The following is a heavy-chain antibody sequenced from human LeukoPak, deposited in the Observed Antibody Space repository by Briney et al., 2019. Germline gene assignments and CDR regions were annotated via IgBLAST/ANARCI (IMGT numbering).Heavy chain of an antibody. CDR3: FLRYFDWLGFDY. J-gene: IGHJ4*02. CDR1: GGTFSSYA. V-gene: IGHV1-69*13. CDR2: IIPIFGTA. Sequence: GASVKVSCKASGGTFSSYAISWVRQAPGQGLEWMGGIIPIFGTANYAQKFQGRVTITADESTSTAYMELSSLRSEDTAVYYCFLRYFDWLGFDYWGQGTLVTVSS. D-gene: IGHD3-9*01.